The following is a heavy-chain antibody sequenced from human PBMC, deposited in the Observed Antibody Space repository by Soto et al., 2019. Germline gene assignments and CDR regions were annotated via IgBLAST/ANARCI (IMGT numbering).Heavy chain of an antibody. V-gene: IGHV3-7*01. CDR2: INEDGSEM. J-gene: IGHJ4*02. Sequence: EVQMVESGGGLVQPGGSLRLSCAASGFAFSRYWMYWVRQAPGKGLEWVANINEDGSEMNYVDSVKGRFTISRDNAKTSLYLQMNSLRVEDTAVYYCASSLLRGQGTLVTVS. CDR3: ASSLL. CDR1: GFAFSRYW.